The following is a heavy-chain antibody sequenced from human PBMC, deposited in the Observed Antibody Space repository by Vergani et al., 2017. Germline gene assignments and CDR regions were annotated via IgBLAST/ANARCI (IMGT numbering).Heavy chain of an antibody. CDR1: GYSISSGYY. V-gene: IGHV4-38-2*02. CDR2: IYHSGST. D-gene: IGHD1-26*01. J-gene: IGHJ4*02. CDR3: AREVSFSGSYLGAY. Sequence: QVQLQESGPGLVKPSETLSLTCTVSGYSISSGYYWGWIRQPPGKGLEWIGSIYHSGSTYYNPSLKSRVTISVDTSKNQFSLKLSSVTAADTAVYYCAREVSFSGSYLGAYWGQGTLVTVSS.